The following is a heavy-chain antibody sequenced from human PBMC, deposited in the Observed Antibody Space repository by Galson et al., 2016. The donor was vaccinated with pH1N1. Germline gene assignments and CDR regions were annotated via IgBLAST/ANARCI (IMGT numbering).Heavy chain of an antibody. V-gene: IGHV3-7*03. J-gene: IGHJ4*02. D-gene: IGHD3-3*01. CDR2: IKQDGSEK. CDR3: ARVAPEYYDFWSGYPVADY. CDR1: GFTFSSYW. Sequence: SLRLSCAASGFTFSSYWMSWVRQAPGKGLEWVANIKQDGSEKYYVDSVKGRFTISRDNAKYSLYLQMDSLRAEDTAVYYCARVAPEYYDFWSGYPVADYWGQGTLVTVSS.